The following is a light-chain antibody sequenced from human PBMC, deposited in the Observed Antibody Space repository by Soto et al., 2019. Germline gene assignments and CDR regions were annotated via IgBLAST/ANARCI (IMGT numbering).Light chain of an antibody. V-gene: IGLV2-8*01. CDR3: SSYAGSDNWV. CDR1: SSDISDYNY. CDR2: EVS. J-gene: IGLJ3*02. Sequence: QSVLTQPPSASGSPGQSVTISCTGTSSDISDYNYVSWYQRHPGKAPKLMIYEVSKRPSGVPDRFSGSKSGNTASLTVSGLQTEDEADYYCSSYAGSDNWVFGGGTKLTVL.